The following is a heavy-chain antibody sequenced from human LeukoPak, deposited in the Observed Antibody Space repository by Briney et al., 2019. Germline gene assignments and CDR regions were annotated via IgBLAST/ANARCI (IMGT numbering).Heavy chain of an antibody. V-gene: IGHV4-39*07. D-gene: IGHD5-24*01. J-gene: IGHJ5*02. CDR3: ARESLTWLQSRTSWFDP. CDR1: GDSITGYY. Sequence: SETLSLTCTVSGDSITGYYWGWIRQPPGKGLEWIGNIYYTGNTYYNASLKSRVTISVDTSKNQFSLKVISMTAADTAVYYCARESLTWLQSRTSWFDPWGQGTLVTVSS. CDR2: IYYTGNT.